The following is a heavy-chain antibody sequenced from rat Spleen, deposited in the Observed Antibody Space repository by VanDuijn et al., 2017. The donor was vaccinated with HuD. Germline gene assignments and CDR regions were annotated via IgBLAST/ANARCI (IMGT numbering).Heavy chain of an antibody. J-gene: IGHJ4*01. CDR3: VRDGHMYPYGVMDV. Sequence: QVQLKESGPGLVQPSQTLSLICTVSGFSLSSHGVIWVRQPPGKGLDWMGVIWGDGNSNYNSALKSRLSISRDTSKSQVYLKMNSLQTDDTATYYCVRDGHMYPYGVMDVWGQGASVTVSS. CDR2: IWGDGNS. CDR1: GFSLSSHG. D-gene: IGHD2-3*01. V-gene: IGHV2-13*01.